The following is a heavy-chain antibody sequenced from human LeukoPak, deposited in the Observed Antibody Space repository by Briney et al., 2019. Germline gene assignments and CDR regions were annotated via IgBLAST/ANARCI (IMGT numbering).Heavy chain of an antibody. CDR1: GYTFTGYY. CDR3: ATDYGDYGNYYYGMDV. J-gene: IGHJ6*04. CDR2: ISPNSGGT. D-gene: IGHD4-17*01. V-gene: IGHV1-2*04. Sequence: ASVKVSCKASGYTFTGYYMHWVRQAPGQGLEWMGWISPNSGGTNYAQKFQGWVTMTRDTSISTAYMELSRLRSDDTAVYYCATDYGDYGNYYYGMDVWGKGTTVTVSS.